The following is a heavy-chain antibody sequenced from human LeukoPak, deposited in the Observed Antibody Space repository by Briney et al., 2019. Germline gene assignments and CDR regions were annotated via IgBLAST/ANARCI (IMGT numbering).Heavy chain of an antibody. Sequence: PGGSLRLSCVASGFTVSSNYMSWVRQAPGKGLEWVSVIYSGGSTYYAGSVKGRFTISRDNSKNTVYLQMNSLRAEDTAIYYCARDSDYYAFTYWGQGTLVTVSS. V-gene: IGHV3-53*01. CDR3: ARDSDYYAFTY. J-gene: IGHJ4*02. CDR2: IYSGGST. D-gene: IGHD1-26*01. CDR1: GFTVSSNY.